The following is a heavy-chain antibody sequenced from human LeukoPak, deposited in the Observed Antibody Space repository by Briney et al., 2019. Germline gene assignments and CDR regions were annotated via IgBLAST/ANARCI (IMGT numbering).Heavy chain of an antibody. CDR1: GYTLTELS. J-gene: IGHJ3*02. CDR3: ATSFIARVPVAFDI. Sequence: ASVKVSCKVSGYTLTELSMHWVRQAPGKGLEWRGGFDPEDGETIYAQKFQGRVTMTEDTSTDTAYMELSSLRSEDTAVYYCATSFIARVPVAFDIWGQGTMVTVSS. V-gene: IGHV1-24*01. D-gene: IGHD2-8*02. CDR2: FDPEDGET.